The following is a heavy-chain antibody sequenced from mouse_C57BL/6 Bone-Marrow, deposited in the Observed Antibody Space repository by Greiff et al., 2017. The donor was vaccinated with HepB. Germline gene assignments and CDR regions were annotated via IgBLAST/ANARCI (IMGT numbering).Heavy chain of an antibody. CDR1: GFTFSSYA. Sequence: EVNVVDSGGGLVKPGGSLKLSCAASGFTFSSYAMSWVRQTPEKRLEWVATISDGGSYTYYPDNVKGRFTISRDNAKNNLYLQMSHLKSEDTAMYYCARDYDYDDAMDYWGQGTSVTVSS. V-gene: IGHV5-4*01. D-gene: IGHD2-4*01. J-gene: IGHJ4*01. CDR2: ISDGGSYT. CDR3: ARDYDYDDAMDY.